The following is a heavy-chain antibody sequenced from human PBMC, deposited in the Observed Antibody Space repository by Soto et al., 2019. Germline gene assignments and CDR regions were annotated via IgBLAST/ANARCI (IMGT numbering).Heavy chain of an antibody. J-gene: IGHJ5*02. Sequence: PVGSLRLSFAASGFTFRNYAMTWARQAPGKGLEWVSSLLRSGSSAYYADSVRGRFTISSDTSANSLYLQMDNLRAEDTAIYYCAKDAISGDGIWLMDSWGQGTVVTVSS. CDR3: AKDAISGDGIWLMDS. D-gene: IGHD4-17*01. CDR1: GFTFRNYA. V-gene: IGHV3-23*01. CDR2: LLRSGSSA.